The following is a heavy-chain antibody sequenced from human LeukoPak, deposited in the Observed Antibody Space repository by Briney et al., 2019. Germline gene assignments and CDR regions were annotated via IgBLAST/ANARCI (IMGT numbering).Heavy chain of an antibody. CDR3: AKGGGYGLIDY. CDR1: GGSISSSSYY. J-gene: IGHJ4*02. CDR2: IYYSGST. D-gene: IGHD1-26*01. Sequence: SETLSLTCTVSGGSISSSSYYWGWIRQPPGKGLEWIGSIYYSGSTYYNPSLKSRVTISVDTSKNQFSLRLNSVTAADTAMYYCAKGGGYGLIDYWGQGTRVTVSS. V-gene: IGHV4-39*01.